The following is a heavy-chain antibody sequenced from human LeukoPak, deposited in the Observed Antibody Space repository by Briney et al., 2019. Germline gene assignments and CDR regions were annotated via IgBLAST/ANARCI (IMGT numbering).Heavy chain of an antibody. D-gene: IGHD6-19*01. CDR2: ISGSGGST. CDR3: AKGGEQWLGFDWFDP. Sequence: GGSLILSCAASGFTFSSYAMSWVHQAPGKGLEWVSAISGSGGSTCYAYSVKGRFTISRDNSKNTLYLQMNSLRAEDTAVYCCAKGGEQWLGFDWFDPWGQGTLVTVSS. V-gene: IGHV3-23*01. CDR1: GFTFSSYA. J-gene: IGHJ5*02.